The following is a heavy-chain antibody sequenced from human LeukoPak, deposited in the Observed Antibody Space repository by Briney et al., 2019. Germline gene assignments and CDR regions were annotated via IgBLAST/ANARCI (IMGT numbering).Heavy chain of an antibody. CDR3: AKDPYYGDFRYFDY. J-gene: IGHJ4*02. CDR2: ISGSGGST. V-gene: IGHV3-23*01. Sequence: GGSLRLSCAASGFTFSSYAMSWVRQAPGKGLEWVSAISGSGGSTYYADSVKGRFTISRDNSKNTLYLHMNSLRAEDTAVYYCAKDPYYGDFRYFDYWGQGTLVTVSS. D-gene: IGHD4-17*01. CDR1: GFTFSSYA.